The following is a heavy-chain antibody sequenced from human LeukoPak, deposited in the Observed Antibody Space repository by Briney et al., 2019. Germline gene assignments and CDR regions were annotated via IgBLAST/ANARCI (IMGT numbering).Heavy chain of an antibody. V-gene: IGHV1-8*01. CDR1: GYTFTSYD. Sequence: ASVKVSCKASGYTFTSYDINWVRQATGQGLEWMGWMNPNSGNTDYAQKFQGRVTMTRNTSISTAYMELSSLRYEDTAVYYCASTVGYCGSTSCYLSAFDIWGQGTMVTVSS. J-gene: IGHJ3*02. D-gene: IGHD2-2*01. CDR2: MNPNSGNT. CDR3: ASTVGYCGSTSCYLSAFDI.